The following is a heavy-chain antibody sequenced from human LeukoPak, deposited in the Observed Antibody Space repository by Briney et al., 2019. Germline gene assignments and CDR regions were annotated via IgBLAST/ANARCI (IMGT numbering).Heavy chain of an antibody. D-gene: IGHD2-15*01. CDR1: GFTFSSYW. V-gene: IGHV3-7*01. CDR3: ARAPYCSGGSCYTPYGMDV. CDR2: IKQDGSEK. J-gene: IGHJ6*02. Sequence: GGSLRLSCAASGFTFSSYWMSWVRQAPGKGLEWVATIKQDGSEKYYVDSVKGRFTISRDNAKNSLYLQMNSLRDEDTAVYYCARAPYCSGGSCYTPYGMDVWGQGTTVTVSS.